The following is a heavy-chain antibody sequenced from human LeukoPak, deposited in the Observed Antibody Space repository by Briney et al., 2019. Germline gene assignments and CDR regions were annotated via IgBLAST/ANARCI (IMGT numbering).Heavy chain of an antibody. Sequence: SETLSLTCGVSGASVSGYYWSWIRQPPGRGLEWIGYVHSSGRTNYNPSLKSRLTISVDTSKNQISLKLNSLTAADTAIYYCARHPTFGTGLSDHWGQGTLVTVSS. V-gene: IGHV4-59*08. CDR3: ARHPTFGTGLSDH. CDR2: VHSSGRT. J-gene: IGHJ4*02. D-gene: IGHD3-16*01. CDR1: GASVSGYY.